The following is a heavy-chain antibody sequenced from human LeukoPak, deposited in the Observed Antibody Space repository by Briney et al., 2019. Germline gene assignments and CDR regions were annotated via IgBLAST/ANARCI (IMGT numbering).Heavy chain of an antibody. V-gene: IGHV1-69*13. CDR3: ATLYYYDSSGSY. CDR1: GYTFTTYA. CDR2: IIPIFGTA. J-gene: IGHJ4*02. Sequence: ASVKVSCKASGYTFTTYAMHWVRQAPGQGLEWMGGIIPIFGTANYAQKFQGRVTITADESTSTAYMELSSLRSEDTAVYYCATLYYYDSSGSYWGQGTLVTVSS. D-gene: IGHD3-22*01.